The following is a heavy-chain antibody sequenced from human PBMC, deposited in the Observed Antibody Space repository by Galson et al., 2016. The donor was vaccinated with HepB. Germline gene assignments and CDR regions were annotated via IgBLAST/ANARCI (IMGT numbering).Heavy chain of an antibody. Sequence: SLRLSCAGSGFTFSSYNMNWVRQAPGKGLEWLADISISGSTVYYADSVKGRFTISRDNDKNSVYLQMDSLRDEDTAVYYCAGEADFYDSTGYFPPFAYWGQGILVTVSS. D-gene: IGHD3-22*01. CDR3: AGEADFYDSTGYFPPFAY. J-gene: IGHJ4*02. CDR2: ISISGSTV. CDR1: GFTFSSYN. V-gene: IGHV3-48*02.